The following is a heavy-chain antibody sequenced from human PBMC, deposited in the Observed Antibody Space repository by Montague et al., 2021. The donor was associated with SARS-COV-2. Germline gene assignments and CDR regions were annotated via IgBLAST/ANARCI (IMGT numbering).Heavy chain of an antibody. CDR3: AKGPDGVDY. Sequence: SLRLSCAASGFSFSSSAMNLFRQAPVKGLEWLSYIGSSGENIDYSDSVKGRFTISRDNAKNSLYLQMKSLRVEDTALYYCAKGPDGVDYWGQGTLVTVSS. CDR1: GFSFSSSA. D-gene: IGHD1-14*01. CDR2: IGSSGENI. V-gene: IGHV3-48*03. J-gene: IGHJ4*02.